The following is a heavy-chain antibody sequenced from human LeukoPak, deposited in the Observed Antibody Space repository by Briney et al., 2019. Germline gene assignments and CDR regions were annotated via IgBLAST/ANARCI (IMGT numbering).Heavy chain of an antibody. J-gene: IGHJ4*02. D-gene: IGHD1-26*01. CDR3: ARSPRERPHFDY. CDR2: MNPNSGNT. V-gene: IGHV1-8*01. CDR1: GYTFTSYD. Sequence: ASVKVSCKASGYTFTSYDINWVRQATGQGLEWMGWMNPNSGNTGYAQKFQGRVTMTRNTSISTAYMELSSLRSEDTAVYYCARSPRERPHFDYWGQGTLVTVSS.